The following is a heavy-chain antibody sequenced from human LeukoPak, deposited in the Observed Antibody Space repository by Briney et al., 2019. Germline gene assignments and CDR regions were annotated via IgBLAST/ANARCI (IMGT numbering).Heavy chain of an antibody. CDR1: GFTFSSYA. Sequence: GGSLRLSCAASGFTFSSYAMNWVRQAPGKGLKWVSGFRGSGAATFYADSVKGRFTISRDNSKNTLYLQMNSLRAEDTAVYYCARGPPGQLWFSFEKGNWFDPWGQGTLVTVSS. V-gene: IGHV3-23*01. D-gene: IGHD5-18*01. J-gene: IGHJ5*02. CDR2: FRGSGAAT. CDR3: ARGPPGQLWFSFEKGNWFDP.